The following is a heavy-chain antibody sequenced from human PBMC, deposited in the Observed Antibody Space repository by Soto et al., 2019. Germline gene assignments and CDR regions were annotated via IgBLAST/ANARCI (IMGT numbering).Heavy chain of an antibody. J-gene: IGHJ6*03. Sequence: GGSLRLSCAASGFTFSSYWMHWVRQAPGKGLVWVSRINSDGSSTSYADSVKGRFTISRDNAKNTLYLQMNSLRAEDTAVYYCARDGLPKYDLLSPPEGEVYYYYMDVWGKGTTVTVSS. CDR2: INSDGSST. CDR1: GFTFSSYW. CDR3: ARDGLPKYDLLSPPEGEVYYYYMDV. V-gene: IGHV3-74*01. D-gene: IGHD3-9*01.